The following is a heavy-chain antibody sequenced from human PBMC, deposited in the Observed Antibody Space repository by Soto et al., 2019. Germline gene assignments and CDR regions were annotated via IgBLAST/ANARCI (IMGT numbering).Heavy chain of an antibody. V-gene: IGHV1-69*13. CDR1: GYTFTSYG. J-gene: IGHJ5*02. D-gene: IGHD6-13*01. Sequence: QVQLVQSGAEVKKPGASVKVSCKASGYTFTSYGISWVRQAPGQGLEWMGGIIPIFGTANYAQKFQGRVTITADESTSTAYMELSSLRSEDTAVYYCARVLSSWYSGVDPWGQGTLVTVSS. CDR2: IIPIFGTA. CDR3: ARVLSSWYSGVDP.